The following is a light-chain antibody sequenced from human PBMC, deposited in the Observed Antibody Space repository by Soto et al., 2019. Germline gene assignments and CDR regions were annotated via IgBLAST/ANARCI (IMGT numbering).Light chain of an antibody. CDR2: AAS. J-gene: IGKJ3*01. Sequence: DILMTQSPSSLSASVGDRVTITCRASQSITNSLNWYQHKPGKAPTLVVYAASSLQSGVPSRFSGSGSGTDFTLTISSLQPEDFANYLCQQGHSMPFTFGPGTKVDIK. V-gene: IGKV1-39*01. CDR3: QQGHSMPFT. CDR1: QSITNS.